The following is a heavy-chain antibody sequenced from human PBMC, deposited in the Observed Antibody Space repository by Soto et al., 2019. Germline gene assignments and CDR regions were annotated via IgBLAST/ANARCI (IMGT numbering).Heavy chain of an antibody. V-gene: IGHV1-18*01. CDR1: GYIFTSYG. CDR3: ARFNGSGTNYYMDV. J-gene: IGHJ6*03. D-gene: IGHD3-10*01. CDR2: ISVDSGNT. Sequence: QVQLVQSGAELKKPGASAKVSCKASGYIFTSYGISWVRQAPGQGLEWMAWISVDSGNTNYAQHFQGRVTMTTDTPASTAHMELRSLRSDDTAVYYCARFNGSGTNYYMDVWGKGTTVIVSS.